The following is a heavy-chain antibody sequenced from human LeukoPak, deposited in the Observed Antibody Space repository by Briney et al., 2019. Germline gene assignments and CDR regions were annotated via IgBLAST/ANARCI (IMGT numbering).Heavy chain of an antibody. CDR2: IRSKEYGGAS. J-gene: IGHJ4*02. CDR3: TRDRGVGHPRSWGGGLYTFDC. Sequence: GGSLRLSCAASGFTFSGYAMNWVRQAPEKGLEWVAFIRSKEYGGASEYAASVKGRFTISRDDSKSIGYLEMNSLKTEDTAVYYCTRDRGVGHPRSWGGGLYTFDCWGQGTLVTVSS. CDR1: GFTFSGYA. D-gene: IGHD6-13*01. V-gene: IGHV3-49*04.